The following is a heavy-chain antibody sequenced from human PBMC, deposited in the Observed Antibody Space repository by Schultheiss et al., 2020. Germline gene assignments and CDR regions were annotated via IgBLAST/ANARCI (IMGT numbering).Heavy chain of an antibody. J-gene: IGHJ4*02. Sequence: GGSLRLSCAASGFTFSSYSMNWVRQAPGKGLEWVSSISSSSSYIYYADSVKGRFTISRDNAKNSLYLQMNSLRAEDTAVYYCARGFSSGWYDYWGQGTLVTISS. D-gene: IGHD6-19*01. V-gene: IGHV3-21*01. CDR2: ISSSSSYI. CDR1: GFTFSSYS. CDR3: ARGFSSGWYDY.